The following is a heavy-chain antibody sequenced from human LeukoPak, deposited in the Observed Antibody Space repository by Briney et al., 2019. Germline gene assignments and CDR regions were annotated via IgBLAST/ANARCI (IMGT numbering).Heavy chain of an antibody. CDR3: ARGSSWSYDY. D-gene: IGHD6-13*01. CDR1: GFTFSSYS. J-gene: IGHJ4*02. Sequence: GGSLRLSCAASGFTFSSYSMYWVRQAPGKGLEGVSSISNSGNNIYYPDSVKGRLTTPRDKDKSSLYLQMSSLRAEDTAVYYCARGSSWSYDYWGRGTLVTVSS. CDR2: ISNSGNNI. V-gene: IGHV3-21*06.